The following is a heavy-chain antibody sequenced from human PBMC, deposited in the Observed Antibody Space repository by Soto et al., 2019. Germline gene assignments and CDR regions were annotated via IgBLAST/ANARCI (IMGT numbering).Heavy chain of an antibody. CDR3: AKDLAYYYDSSGYSDY. V-gene: IGHV3-23*01. CDR1: GFTFSTYA. J-gene: IGHJ4*02. CDR2: IGDSGHTT. D-gene: IGHD3-22*01. Sequence: GGSLRLSCAASGFTFSTYAMSWVRQAPGKGLEWVSAIGDSGHTTYYADSVKGRFTISRDNSKNTLYLQMNSLRAEDTAVYYCAKDLAYYYDSSGYSDYWGQGTLVTVSS.